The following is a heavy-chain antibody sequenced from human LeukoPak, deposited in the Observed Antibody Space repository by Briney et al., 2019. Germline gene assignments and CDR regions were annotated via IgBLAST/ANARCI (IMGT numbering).Heavy chain of an antibody. CDR3: AREPIVGATTEFYFDY. V-gene: IGHV1-69*05. Sequence: ASVKVSCKASGVTFSSYAISWVRQAPGQGLEWMGRIIPIFGTANYAQKFQGRVTITTDESTSTAYMELSSLRSEDTAVYYCAREPIVGATTEFYFDYWGQGTLVTVSS. CDR1: GVTFSSYA. D-gene: IGHD1-26*01. CDR2: IIPIFGTA. J-gene: IGHJ4*02.